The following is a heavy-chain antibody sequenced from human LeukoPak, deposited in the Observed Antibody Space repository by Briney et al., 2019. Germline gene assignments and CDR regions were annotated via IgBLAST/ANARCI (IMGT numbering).Heavy chain of an antibody. Sequence: GGSLRLSCAASGFTFSSYWMSWVRQAPGKGLEWVANIKQDGSEKYYVDSVKGRFTISRDNAKNSLYLQMNSLRAEDTAVYYCARGGDGYNSVDFDYWGQGTLVTVSS. CDR2: IKQDGSEK. J-gene: IGHJ4*02. CDR3: ARGGDGYNSVDFDY. D-gene: IGHD5-24*01. V-gene: IGHV3-7*01. CDR1: GFTFSSYW.